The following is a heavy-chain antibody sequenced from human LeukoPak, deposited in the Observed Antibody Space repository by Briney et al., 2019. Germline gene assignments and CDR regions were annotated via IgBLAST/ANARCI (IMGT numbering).Heavy chain of an antibody. CDR3: ARDRVVVTAYYGMDV. CDR1: GGSVSSGSYY. CDR2: IHYSGST. Sequence: SETLSLTCTVFGGSVSSGSYYWSWIRQPPGKGLEWIGYIHYSGSTNYNPSLKSRVTISVDTSKNQFSLKLGSVTAADTAVYYCARDRVVVTAYYGMDVWGQGTTVTVSS. V-gene: IGHV4-61*01. D-gene: IGHD2-21*02. J-gene: IGHJ6*02.